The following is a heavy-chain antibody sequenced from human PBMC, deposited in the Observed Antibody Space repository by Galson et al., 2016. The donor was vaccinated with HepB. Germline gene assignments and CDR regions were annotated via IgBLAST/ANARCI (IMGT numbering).Heavy chain of an antibody. V-gene: IGHV4-59*01. D-gene: IGHD3-22*01. Sequence: SETLSLTCTVSGGSMSSSYWTWIRQPPGKGLEWIGYMYYSGGSNYNPPLKSRVTISVDTSKNQFSLKLTSVTAADTAVYYCARGLGINYYDSSGYVYWGQGTLVTVSS. CDR1: GGSMSSSY. J-gene: IGHJ4*02. CDR3: ARGLGINYYDSSGYVY. CDR2: MYYSGGS.